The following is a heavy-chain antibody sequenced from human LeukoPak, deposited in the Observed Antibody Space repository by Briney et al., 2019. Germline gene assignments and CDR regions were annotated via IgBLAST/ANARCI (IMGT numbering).Heavy chain of an antibody. Sequence: SETLSLTCTVSGGSISSGSYYWSWIRQPPGKGLEWIGYIYYSGSTNYNPSLKSRVTISVDTSKNQFSLKLSSVTAADTAVYYCARVRLLTTYYFDYWGQGTLVTVSS. CDR2: IYYSGST. D-gene: IGHD3-3*01. J-gene: IGHJ4*02. CDR3: ARVRLLTTYYFDY. V-gene: IGHV4-61*01. CDR1: GGSISSGSYY.